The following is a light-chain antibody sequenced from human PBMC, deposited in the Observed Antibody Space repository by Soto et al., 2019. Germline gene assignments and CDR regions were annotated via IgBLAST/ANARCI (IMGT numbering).Light chain of an antibody. Sequence: KATLSCRASQSVSSSYLAGYQQKPGQAPRLLTYDASNRATGIPARFSGSGSGTDFTLTICSLEPEDCAVYYCQLRSNWPLTFGQVTKVDI. J-gene: IGKJ1*01. V-gene: IGKV3-11*01. CDR2: DAS. CDR3: QLRSNWPLT. CDR1: QSVSSSY.